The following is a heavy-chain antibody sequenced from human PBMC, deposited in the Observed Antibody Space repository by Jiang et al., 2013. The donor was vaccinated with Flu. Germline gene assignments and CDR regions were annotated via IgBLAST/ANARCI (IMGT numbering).Heavy chain of an antibody. V-gene: IGHV1-8*01. D-gene: IGHD5/OR15-5a*01. CDR1: GYTFTQYD. CDR3: ARGNGVSSFDY. Sequence: GAEVKKPGASVKVSCEASGYTFTQYDINWVRQAPGQGLEWMGWMSPKSGNTMFAQKFQGRVAMTREAPINTAYLEVTSLRSKDTAMYYCARGNGVSSFDYWGQGTLVTVSS. CDR2: MSPKSGNT. J-gene: IGHJ4*02.